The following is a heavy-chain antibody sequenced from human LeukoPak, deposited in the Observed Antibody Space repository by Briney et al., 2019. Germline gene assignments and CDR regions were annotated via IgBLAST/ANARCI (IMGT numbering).Heavy chain of an antibody. Sequence: GGSLRLSCAASGFTFSTYWMTWARQAPGQGLDWVANIAHDGSETYYVDSVKGRFTISRDNAKNSLYLQMNSLRAEDTAVYYCARKFTGTTANWYFDRWGRGTLVTVSS. J-gene: IGHJ2*01. CDR3: ARKFTGTTANWYFDR. D-gene: IGHD1-7*01. V-gene: IGHV3-7*03. CDR1: GFTFSTYW. CDR2: IAHDGSET.